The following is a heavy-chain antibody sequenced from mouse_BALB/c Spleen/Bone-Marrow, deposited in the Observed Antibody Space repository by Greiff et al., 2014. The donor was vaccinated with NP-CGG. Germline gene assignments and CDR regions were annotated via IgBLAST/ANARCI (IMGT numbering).Heavy chain of an antibody. Sequence: EVQLQQSGAELVKPGASVKLSCTASGFNIKDTYMHWVKQRPEQGLEWIGRIDPANGNTKYDPKFQGKATITPDTSSSTAYLQLSSLTSEDTAVYYCASYYYGSSTFAYWGQGTLVTVSA. CDR3: ASYYYGSSTFAY. D-gene: IGHD1-1*01. CDR1: GFNIKDTY. V-gene: IGHV14-3*02. CDR2: IDPANGNT. J-gene: IGHJ3*01.